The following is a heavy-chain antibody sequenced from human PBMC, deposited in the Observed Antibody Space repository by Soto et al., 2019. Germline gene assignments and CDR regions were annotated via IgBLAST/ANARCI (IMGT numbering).Heavy chain of an antibody. CDR3: ARGGLVLLWFGEPGGMDV. D-gene: IGHD3-10*01. V-gene: IGHV4-30-4*01. Sequence: QVQLQESGPGLVKPSQTLSLTCTVSGGSISSGDYNWSWIRQPPGKGLEWIGYIYYSGSTYYNPSLKSRVTISVDTSKNQFSLKLSSVTAADTAVYYCARGGLVLLWFGEPGGMDVWGQGTTVTVSS. CDR2: IYYSGST. J-gene: IGHJ6*02. CDR1: GGSISSGDYN.